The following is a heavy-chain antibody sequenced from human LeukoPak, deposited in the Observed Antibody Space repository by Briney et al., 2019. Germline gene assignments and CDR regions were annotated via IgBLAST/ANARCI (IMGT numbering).Heavy chain of an antibody. J-gene: IGHJ4*02. D-gene: IGHD1-26*01. Sequence: PWGYLRLSCAASGFTFSSYGPHWVRQAPGRGLEWVAFIRYDGNNKYYADSVKGRFTISRDNSKNTLYLQMNSLRTEDTAVYYCAQGTVGSYDIDYRGQGTLVTVSS. CDR1: GFTFSSYG. CDR2: IRYDGNNK. V-gene: IGHV3-30*02. CDR3: AQGTVGSYDIDY.